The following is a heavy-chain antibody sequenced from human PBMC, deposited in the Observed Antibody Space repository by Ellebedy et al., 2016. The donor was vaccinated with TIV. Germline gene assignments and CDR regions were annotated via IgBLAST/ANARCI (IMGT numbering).Heavy chain of an antibody. D-gene: IGHD5-12*01. Sequence: SETLSLXCTVSGGSINSNYWTWIRQPPGKGLEWIGYIYHSGTTNYNPSLKSRVTMSVDTSKNQFSLNLTSVTAADAAIYYCATESGNSNAWFDHWGQGTLVTVSS. J-gene: IGHJ4*01. CDR3: ATESGNSNAWFDH. CDR1: GGSINSNY. V-gene: IGHV4-59*01. CDR2: IYHSGTT.